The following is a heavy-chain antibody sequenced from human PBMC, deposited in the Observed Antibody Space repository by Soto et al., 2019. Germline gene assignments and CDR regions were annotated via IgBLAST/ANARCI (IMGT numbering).Heavy chain of an antibody. V-gene: IGHV4-34*01. CDR1: GGSFRGFD. Sequence: SETLSVSCAVYGGSFRGFDWSWIRQPPGKGLEWIGGIDHSGSTNYNPSPKSRVTISVDTSKNQFSLKLSSVTAADTAVYYCARTRGGYADYYYYYMDFWGNGIPVTAS. J-gene: IGHJ6*03. CDR2: IDHSGST. CDR3: ARTRGGYADYYYYYMDF. D-gene: IGHD5-12*01.